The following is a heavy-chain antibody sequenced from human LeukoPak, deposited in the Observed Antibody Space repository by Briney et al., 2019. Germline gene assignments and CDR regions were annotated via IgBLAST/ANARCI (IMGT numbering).Heavy chain of an antibody. D-gene: IGHD3-22*01. V-gene: IGHV3-30-3*01. J-gene: IGHJ3*02. CDR3: ETDEGGYYTSSGYYIIGAFHI. CDR1: GFTFSTYS. CDR2: MSYDGTNK. Sequence: GGSLRLSCVASGFTFSTYSLHWVRQAPGVGLEWLAVMSYDGTNKNYGDSVKGRFTVSRDNSKNTLYLQMNSLRAEDTAVYYCETDEGGYYTSSGYYIIGAFHIWGQGTLVTVSS.